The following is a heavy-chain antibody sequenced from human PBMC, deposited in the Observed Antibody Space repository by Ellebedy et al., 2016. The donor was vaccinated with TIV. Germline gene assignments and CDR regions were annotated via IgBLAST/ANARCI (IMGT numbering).Heavy chain of an antibody. D-gene: IGHD1-26*01. J-gene: IGHJ4*02. V-gene: IGHV1-2*04. CDR1: GYTFTTYY. Sequence: AASVKVSCKASGYTFTTYYMHWVRQAPGQGLEWMGWINPNSGGTNYAQQFQGWVTMTRDTSISTAYMELSRLRSDDTAVYYCTRDGGSYSDFDYWGQGTLVTVSS. CDR3: TRDGGSYSDFDY. CDR2: INPNSGGT.